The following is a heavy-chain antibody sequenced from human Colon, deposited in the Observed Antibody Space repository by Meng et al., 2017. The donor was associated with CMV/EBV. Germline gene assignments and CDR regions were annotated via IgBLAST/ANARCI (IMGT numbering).Heavy chain of an antibody. CDR1: GFTFDNYA. CDR2: ISGRGDYT. J-gene: IGHJ4*01. D-gene: IGHD2-8*01. Sequence: GESLKISCAASGFTFDNYAMNWVRLAPGQGLEWVSSISGRGDYTYYADSVKGRFTISRDNSKNTLYLQMNSLRAEDTAIYYCAKDSKLGYCSTITCPSNDYWGQGTLVTVSS. CDR3: AKDSKLGYCSTITCPSNDY. V-gene: IGHV3-23*01.